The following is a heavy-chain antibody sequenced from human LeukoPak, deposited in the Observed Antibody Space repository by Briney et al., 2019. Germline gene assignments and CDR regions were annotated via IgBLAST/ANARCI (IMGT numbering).Heavy chain of an antibody. CDR1: GGSISSYY. Sequence: SETLSLTCTVSGGSISSYYWSWIRQPPGKGLEWIGYIYYSGSTNYNPSLKSQVTISVDTSKNQFSLKLSSVTAADTAVYYCAATSLFGEGDFDYWGQGTLVTVSS. V-gene: IGHV4-59*08. CDR2: IYYSGST. D-gene: IGHD3-10*02. CDR3: AATSLFGEGDFDY. J-gene: IGHJ4*02.